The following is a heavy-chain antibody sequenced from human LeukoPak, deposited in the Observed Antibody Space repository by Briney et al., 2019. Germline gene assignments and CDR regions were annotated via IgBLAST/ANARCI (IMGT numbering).Heavy chain of an antibody. CDR3: ARARYETRIWPKSRYDYYHYMDV. V-gene: IGHV1-3*03. J-gene: IGHJ6*03. D-gene: IGHD3-3*01. CDR2: INAGNGNT. CDR1: GYTFTSYA. Sequence: GASVKVSCKASGYTFTSYAMHWVRQAPGQRLEWMGWINAGNGNTKYSQELRDRVTITRDTSASTAYMELSSLRSEDMAVYYCARARYETRIWPKSRYDYYHYMDVWGKGTTVTVSS.